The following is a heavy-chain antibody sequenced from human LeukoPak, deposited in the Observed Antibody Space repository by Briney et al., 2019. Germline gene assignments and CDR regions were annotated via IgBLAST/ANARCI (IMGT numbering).Heavy chain of an antibody. Sequence: PGGSLRLSCAASGFTFSSYGMHWVRQAPGKGLEWVSVIYSGGSTYYADSVKGRFTISRDNSKNTLYLQMNSLRAEDTAVYYCARDLTGYSSSWSGSYWGQGTLVTVSS. CDR2: IYSGGST. CDR3: ARDLTGYSSSWSGSY. D-gene: IGHD6-13*01. CDR1: GFTFSSYG. V-gene: IGHV3-53*01. J-gene: IGHJ4*02.